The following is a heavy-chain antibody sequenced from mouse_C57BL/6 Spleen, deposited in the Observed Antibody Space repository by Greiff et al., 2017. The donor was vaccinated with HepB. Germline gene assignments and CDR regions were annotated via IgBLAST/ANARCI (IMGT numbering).Heavy chain of an antibody. V-gene: IGHV1-53*01. CDR3: ARRDVEYYYAMDY. CDR2: INPSNGGT. Sequence: VQLQQSGTELVKPGASVKLSCKASGYTFTSYWMHWVKQRPGQGLEWIGNINPSNGGTNYNEKFKSKATLTVDKSSSTAYMQLSSLTSEDSAVYYCARRDVEYYYAMDYWGQGTSVTVSS. CDR1: GYTFTSYW. D-gene: IGHD3-3*01. J-gene: IGHJ4*01.